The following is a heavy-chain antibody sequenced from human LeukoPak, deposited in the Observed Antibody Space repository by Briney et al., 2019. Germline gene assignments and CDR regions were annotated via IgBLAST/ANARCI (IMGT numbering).Heavy chain of an antibody. CDR2: ISAYNGNT. Sequence: RASVTVCCKASGYTFTSYGIGWVRQAPGQGLEWMGWISAYNGNTNYAQKLQGRVTMTTDTSTSTAYMELRSLRSDDTAVYYCARDMGIAAAGHYYYYYGMDVWGQGTTVTVSS. V-gene: IGHV1-18*01. CDR1: GYTFTSYG. J-gene: IGHJ6*02. D-gene: IGHD6-13*01. CDR3: ARDMGIAAAGHYYYYYGMDV.